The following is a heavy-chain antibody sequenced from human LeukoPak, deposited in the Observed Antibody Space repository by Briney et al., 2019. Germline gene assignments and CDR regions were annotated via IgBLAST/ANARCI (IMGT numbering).Heavy chain of an antibody. CDR1: GGSISSGSYY. V-gene: IGHV4-61*02. D-gene: IGHD3-16*01. CDR2: IYTSGST. CDR3: ARDRGVRGYYYYYMDV. Sequence: PSETLSLTCTVSGGSISSGSYYWSWIRQPAGKGLEWIGRIYTSGSTNYNPSLKSRVTISVDTSKNQFSLKLSSVTAADTAVYYCARDRGVRGYYYYYMDVWGKGTTVTISS. J-gene: IGHJ6*03.